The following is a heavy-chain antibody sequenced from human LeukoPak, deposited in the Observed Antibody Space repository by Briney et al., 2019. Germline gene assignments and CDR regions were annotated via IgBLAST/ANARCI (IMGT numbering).Heavy chain of an antibody. J-gene: IGHJ3*02. CDR2: IYTSGST. D-gene: IGHD4-17*01. V-gene: IGHV4-4*07. CDR1: GGSISSYY. Sequence: SETLSLTCTVSGGSISSYYWSWIRQPAGKGLEWIGRIYTSGSTNYNPSLKSRVTMSVDSSKNQFSLKLNSVSAADTAVYYCARQMTTLTMGRTFDKWGQGTTVIVSS. CDR3: ARQMTTLTMGRTFDK.